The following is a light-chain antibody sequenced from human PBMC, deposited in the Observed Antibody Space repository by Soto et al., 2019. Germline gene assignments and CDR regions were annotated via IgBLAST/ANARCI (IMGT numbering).Light chain of an antibody. Sequence: EIVLTQSPGTLSLSPGEIATLSCRASQSVSSSYLAWYQQKPGQAPSLLIYGASSRATGVPDRFSGSGSETDFTLTISRLEPEDFAVYYCQQCGSAPLTFGQGTKVDIK. J-gene: IGKJ1*01. CDR3: QQCGSAPLT. CDR1: QSVSSSY. CDR2: GAS. V-gene: IGKV3-20*01.